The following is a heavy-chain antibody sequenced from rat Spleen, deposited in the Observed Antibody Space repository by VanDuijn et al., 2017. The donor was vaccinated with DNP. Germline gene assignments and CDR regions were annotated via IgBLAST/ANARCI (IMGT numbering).Heavy chain of an antibody. D-gene: IGHD3-8*01. J-gene: IGHJ2*01. CDR3: TSNPHIRTAAPFDY. CDR1: GFTFSDYN. Sequence: EVLLVESDGGLVQPGRSLKLSCAVSGFTFSDYNMAWVRQAPKKGLEWVATIIYDGSRTYYRDSVKGRFIIARDTVQSTLYLQVNSLRSEDTATYYCTSNPHIRTAAPFDYWGQGVMVTVSS. V-gene: IGHV5-7*01. CDR2: IIYDGSRT.